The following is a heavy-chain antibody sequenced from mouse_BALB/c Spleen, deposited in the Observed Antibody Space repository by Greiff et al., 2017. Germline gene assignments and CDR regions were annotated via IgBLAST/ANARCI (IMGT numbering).Heavy chain of an antibody. CDR3: ARGGGYVPFAY. J-gene: IGHJ3*01. Sequence: EVQLQQSGAELVRPGALVKLSCKASGFNIKDYYMHWVKQRPEQGLEWIGWIDPENGNTIYDPKFQGKASITADTSSNTAYLQLSSLTSEDTAVYYCARGGGYVPFAYWGQGTLVTVSA. CDR2: IDPENGNT. V-gene: IGHV14-1*02. CDR1: GFNIKDYY. D-gene: IGHD1-2*01.